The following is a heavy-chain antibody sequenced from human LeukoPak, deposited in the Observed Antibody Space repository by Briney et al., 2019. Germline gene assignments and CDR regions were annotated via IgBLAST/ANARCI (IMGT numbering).Heavy chain of an antibody. CDR1: GGSLSSYY. CDR2: IYYSGST. D-gene: IGHD3-3*01. CDR3: ARPRGVVDAFDI. V-gene: IGHV4-59*01. Sequence: SETLSLTCTVSGGSLSSYYWSWVRQPPGEGLEWIGYIYYSGSTNYNPSLKSRVTISVDTSKNQFSLKLSSVTAADTAVYYCARPRGVVDAFDIWGQGTMVTVSS. J-gene: IGHJ3*02.